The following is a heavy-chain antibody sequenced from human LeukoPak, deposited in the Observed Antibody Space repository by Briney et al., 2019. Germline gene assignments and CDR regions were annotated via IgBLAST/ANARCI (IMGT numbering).Heavy chain of an antibody. V-gene: IGHV1-2*02. CDR3: ARDLWVKGGWPRYGMDV. Sequence: GASAKVSCKASGYTFTAYYIHWVRQVPGQGLEWMGWINPNNGGTNYVQHRLIMTRDTSTSTVYMELIRLRSKDTAIYYCARDLWVKGGWPRYGMDVWGQGTTVTVSS. D-gene: IGHD6-19*01. CDR1: GYTFTAYY. CDR2: INPNNGGT. J-gene: IGHJ6*02.